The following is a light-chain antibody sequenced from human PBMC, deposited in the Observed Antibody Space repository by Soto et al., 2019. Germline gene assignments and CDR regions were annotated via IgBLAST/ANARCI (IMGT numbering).Light chain of an antibody. CDR1: GSNIGSYS. J-gene: IGLJ3*02. CDR2: LNN. V-gene: IGLV1-44*01. Sequence: QPVLTQPPSASGTPGQSVTISCSGTGSNIGSYSVHWYQQLPGAAPKLLIYLNNQRPSGVPDRFSGSKSGASASLTISGLQFDDEADYYCAAWDVSLNGWVFGGGTKVTVL. CDR3: AAWDVSLNGWV.